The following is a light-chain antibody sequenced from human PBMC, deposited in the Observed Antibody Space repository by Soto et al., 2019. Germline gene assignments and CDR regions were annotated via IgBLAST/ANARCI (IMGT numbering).Light chain of an antibody. Sequence: EIVLTQSPGTLSLSPGERATLSCRASQNVDSRYIAWYQQKPGQAPRLLIYGTSYRTSGIPDRFSGSGSGTDFTLTISRLEPEDSAVYFCQQYYYIPRTFGRGTKVE. J-gene: IGKJ1*01. CDR1: QNVDSRY. CDR2: GTS. CDR3: QQYYYIPRT. V-gene: IGKV3-20*01.